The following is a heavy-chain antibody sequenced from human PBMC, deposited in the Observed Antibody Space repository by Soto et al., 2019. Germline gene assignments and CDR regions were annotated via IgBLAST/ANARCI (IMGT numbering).Heavy chain of an antibody. CDR3: ARQGRDGYNYLGLDYYYYYGMDV. CDR1: GGSISSSSYY. CDR2: IYYSGST. D-gene: IGHD5-12*01. V-gene: IGHV4-39*01. J-gene: IGHJ6*02. Sequence: TLSLTCTVSGGSISSSSYYWGWIRQPPGKGLEWIGSIYYSGSTYYNPSLKSRVTISVDTSKNQFSLKLSSVTAADTAVYYCARQGRDGYNYLGLDYYYYYGMDVWGQGTTVTVSS.